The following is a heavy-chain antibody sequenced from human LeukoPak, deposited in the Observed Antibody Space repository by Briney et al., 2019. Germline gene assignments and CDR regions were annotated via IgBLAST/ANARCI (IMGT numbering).Heavy chain of an antibody. J-gene: IGHJ4*02. V-gene: IGHV4-61*02. Sequence: PSETLSLTCTVSGGSISSGSYYWSWIRQPAGKGLEWIGRIYTSGSTNYNPSLKSRVTISVDTSKNQFSLKLSSVTAADTAVYYCARAYSSGWYRGDYFDYWGQGTLVTVSS. CDR2: IYTSGST. CDR3: ARAYSSGWYRGDYFDY. D-gene: IGHD6-19*01. CDR1: GGSISSGSYY.